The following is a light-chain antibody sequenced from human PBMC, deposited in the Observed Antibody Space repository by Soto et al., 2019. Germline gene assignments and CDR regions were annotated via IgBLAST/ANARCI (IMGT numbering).Light chain of an antibody. CDR1: SSDVGGYNF. J-gene: IGLJ1*01. CDR2: EVS. CDR3: SSYAGSIYV. V-gene: IGLV2-8*01. Sequence: QSALTQPPSASESPGQSVTISCTGTSSDVGGYNFVSWYQQHPGKAPKLMIYEVSKRPSGVPDRFSGSKSGNTASLTVSGLQGEDEADYYCSSYAGSIYVFGNGTKVTVL.